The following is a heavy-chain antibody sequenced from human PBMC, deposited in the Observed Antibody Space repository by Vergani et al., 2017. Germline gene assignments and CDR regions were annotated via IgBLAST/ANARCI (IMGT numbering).Heavy chain of an antibody. CDR3: ARDCYDFWGGYASYYYMDV. V-gene: IGHV4-59*01. D-gene: IGHD3-3*01. J-gene: IGHJ6*03. CDR1: GGSISSYY. CDR2: IYYSGST. Sequence: QVQLQESGPGLVKPSETLSLTCTVSGGSISSYYWSWIRQPPGKGLEWIGYIYYSGSTNYNPSLKSRVTISVDTSKNQFSLELSSVTAADTAVYYCARDCYDFWGGYASYYYMDVWGKGTTVTVSS.